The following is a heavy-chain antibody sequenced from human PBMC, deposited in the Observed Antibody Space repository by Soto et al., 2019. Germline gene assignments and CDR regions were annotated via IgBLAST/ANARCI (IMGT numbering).Heavy chain of an antibody. J-gene: IGHJ5*02. CDR3: ARGGPRLGDPDNWFDP. D-gene: IGHD3-16*01. CDR1: GGSISSGDYY. Sequence: PSETLSLTCTVSGGSISSGDYYWSWIRQPPGKGLEWIGYIYYSGSTYYNPSLKSRVTISVDTSKNQFSLKLSSVTAADTAVYYCARGGPRLGDPDNWFDPWGQGTLVTAPQ. CDR2: IYYSGST. V-gene: IGHV4-30-4*01.